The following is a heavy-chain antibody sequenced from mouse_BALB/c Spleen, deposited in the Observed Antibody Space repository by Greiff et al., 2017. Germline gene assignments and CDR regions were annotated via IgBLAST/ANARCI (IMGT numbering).Heavy chain of an antibody. J-gene: IGHJ1*01. V-gene: IGHV1-9*01. CDR3: ARKYGNYVWYFDV. Sequence: VQLQQSGAELMKPGASVKISCKATGYTFSSYWIEWVKQRPGHGLEWIGEILPGSGSTNYNEKFKGKATFTADTSSNTAYMQLSSLTSEDSAVYYCARKYGNYVWYFDVWGAGTTVTVSS. D-gene: IGHD2-10*02. CDR2: ILPGSGST. CDR1: GYTFSSYW.